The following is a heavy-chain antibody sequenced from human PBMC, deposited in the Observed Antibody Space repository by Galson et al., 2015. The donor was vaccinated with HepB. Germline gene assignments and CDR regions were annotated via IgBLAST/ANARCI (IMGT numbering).Heavy chain of an antibody. Sequence: SLRLSCAASGFTFSSYSMNWVRQAPGKGLEWVSYISSSSSTIYYADSVKGRFTISRDNAKNSLYLQMNSLRDEDTAVYYCAREIMRGSYYMSLSPYYYYGMDVWGQGTTVTVSS. CDR2: ISSSSSTI. CDR1: GFTFSSYS. D-gene: IGHD1-26*01. V-gene: IGHV3-48*02. CDR3: AREIMRGSYYMSLSPYYYYGMDV. J-gene: IGHJ6*02.